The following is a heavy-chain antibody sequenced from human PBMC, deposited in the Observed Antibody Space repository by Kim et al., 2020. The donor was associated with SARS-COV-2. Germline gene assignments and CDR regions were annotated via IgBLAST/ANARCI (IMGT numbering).Heavy chain of an antibody. J-gene: IGHJ4*02. V-gene: IGHV3-43*02. D-gene: IGHD3-22*01. CDR1: GFTFDDYA. CDR2: ISGDGGST. CDR3: AKDTNYDSSGYYNFHFDY. Sequence: GGSLRLSCAASGFTFDDYAMHWVRQAPGKGLEWVSLISGDGGSTYYADSVKGRFTISRDNSKNSLYLQMNSLRTEDTALYYCAKDTNYDSSGYYNFHFDYWGQGTLVTVSS.